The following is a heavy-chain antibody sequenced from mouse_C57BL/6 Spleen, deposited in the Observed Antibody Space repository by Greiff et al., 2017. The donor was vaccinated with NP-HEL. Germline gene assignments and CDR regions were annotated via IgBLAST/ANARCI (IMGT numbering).Heavy chain of an antibody. D-gene: IGHD3-2*02. CDR1: GYTFTSYW. V-gene: IGHV1-55*01. J-gene: IGHJ2*01. CDR2: IYPGSGRT. Sequence: QVQLQQPGAELVKPGASVKMSCKASGYTFTSYWITWVKQRPGQGLEWIGDIYPGSGRTNYNEKFKSKATLTVDTSSSTAYMPRSSLTSEDSAVYCCAKGNAQAADDYWGQGTTLTVSS. CDR3: AKGNAQAADDY.